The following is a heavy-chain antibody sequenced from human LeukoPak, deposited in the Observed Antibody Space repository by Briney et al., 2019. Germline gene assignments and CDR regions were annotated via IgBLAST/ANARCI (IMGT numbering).Heavy chain of an antibody. CDR2: IKQDGSKK. Sequence: GGSPRLSCEASAFIFSGHWLNWVRQTPGKGLEWVANIKQDGSKKSYVDSVKGRFTISRDNAKNSLYLQMNSLRAEDTAVYYCASGLELDYWGQGTLVTVSS. CDR3: ASGLELDY. V-gene: IGHV3-7*03. CDR1: AFIFSGHW. J-gene: IGHJ4*02.